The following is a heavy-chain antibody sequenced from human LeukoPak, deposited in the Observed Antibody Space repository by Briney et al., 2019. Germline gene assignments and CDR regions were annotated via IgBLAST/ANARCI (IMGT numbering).Heavy chain of an antibody. V-gene: IGHV3-7*02. CDR1: GFTFSSYD. D-gene: IGHD7-27*01. CDR3: ARHLGSTVYFDY. CDR2: IKQDGSEK. Sequence: GGSLRLSCAASGFTFSSYDMHWVRQATGKGLEWVANIKQDGSEKYYVDSVKGRFTISRDNAKNSLYLQMNSLRAEDTAVYYCARHLGSTVYFDYWGQGTLVTVSS. J-gene: IGHJ4*02.